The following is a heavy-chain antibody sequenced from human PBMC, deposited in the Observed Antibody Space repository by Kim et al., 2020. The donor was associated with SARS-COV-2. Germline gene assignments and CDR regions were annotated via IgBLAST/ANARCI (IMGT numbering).Heavy chain of an antibody. J-gene: IGHJ4*02. V-gene: IGHV3-7*01. D-gene: IGHD6-13*01. CDR2: RDK. CDR3: TRGGSYSFEY. Sequence: RDKHYMDAVKGRFTISRDNAKNSLFLEMNSLRVEDAALYYCTRGGSYSFEYWGPGTLVTVSS.